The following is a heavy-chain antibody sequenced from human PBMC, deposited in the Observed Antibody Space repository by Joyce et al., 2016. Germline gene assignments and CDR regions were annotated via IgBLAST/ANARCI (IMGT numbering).Heavy chain of an antibody. J-gene: IGHJ3*02. CDR1: GFTFSIYV. CDR3: AKFFMSATPSPNDAFDI. CDR2: ISYDGSNK. V-gene: IGHV3-30*18. Sequence: QVQLVESGGGVVQPGMSLRLSCAASGFTFSIYVMHWVRQAPGKGLEWVAVISYDGSNKHYRDSVKGRFTISRDNSKNTLYLQMNDLRAEDTAVYYCAKFFMSATPSPNDAFDIWGQGTMVTVSS. D-gene: IGHD2-2*01.